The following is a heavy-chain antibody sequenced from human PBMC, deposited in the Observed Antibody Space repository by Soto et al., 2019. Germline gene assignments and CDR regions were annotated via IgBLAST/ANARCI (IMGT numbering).Heavy chain of an antibody. Sequence: PGGSLRLSCAASGFTFNSYGIHWVRQAPGKGLEWVAVIASDGKDKRYADSVKGRFTISRDNSKNTVYLQMNSLRGEDTAVYYCAKDGAIAAADYFFDYWGQGSLVTVSS. J-gene: IGHJ4*02. V-gene: IGHV3-30*18. D-gene: IGHD6-13*01. CDR3: AKDGAIAAADYFFDY. CDR1: GFTFNSYG. CDR2: IASDGKDK.